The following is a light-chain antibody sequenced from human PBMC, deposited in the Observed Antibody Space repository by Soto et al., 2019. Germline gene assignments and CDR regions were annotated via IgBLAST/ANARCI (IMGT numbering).Light chain of an antibody. V-gene: IGLV2-14*01. CDR3: FPFTPTSTPV. J-gene: IGLJ1*01. CDR1: SSDIGAYDY. Sequence: QSALTQPASLSGSPGQSMTISCTGTSSDIGAYDYVSWFQQPPGKAPKLMISEVNHRPSGVSNRFSGSKSGSTAYLTISGLQVEDEAEYVCFPFTPTSTPVFGTGPKVT. CDR2: EVN.